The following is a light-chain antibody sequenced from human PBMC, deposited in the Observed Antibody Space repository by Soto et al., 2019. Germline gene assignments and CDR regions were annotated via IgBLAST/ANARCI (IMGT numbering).Light chain of an antibody. Sequence: IVMTQSPAPLSVSPGERATLSCRASQSVSSNLAWYQQKPGQAPRLLIYGASTRATGIPARFSGSGSGTDFTLTISSLQSEDFAVYYCQHYNNWPPWTFGQGTKVEIK. V-gene: IGKV3-15*01. CDR2: GAS. CDR3: QHYNNWPPWT. CDR1: QSVSSN. J-gene: IGKJ1*01.